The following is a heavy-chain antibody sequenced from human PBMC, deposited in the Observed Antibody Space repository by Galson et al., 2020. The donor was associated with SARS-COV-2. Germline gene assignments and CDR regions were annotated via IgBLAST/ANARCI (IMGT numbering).Heavy chain of an antibody. D-gene: IGHD5-18*01. CDR2: ITYSGTT. Sequence: SETLSLTCTVSGVSISSSRDYWGWIRQPPGKGLEWIASITYSGTTYYNMSLKSRVTISVDTSKNQFSLKLSSVTAADTAVYYCARDRIQLLSVIDYWGQGTLVTVSS. V-gene: IGHV4-39*07. CDR3: ARDRIQLLSVIDY. J-gene: IGHJ4*02. CDR1: GVSISSSRDY.